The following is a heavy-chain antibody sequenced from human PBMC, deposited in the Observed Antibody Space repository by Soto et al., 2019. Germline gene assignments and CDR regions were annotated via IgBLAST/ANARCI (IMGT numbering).Heavy chain of an antibody. Sequence: GGSLRLSCAASGFTFSSYSMNWVRQAPGKGLEWISYISSSSNTIYYADSVKGRFTISRDNAKNSLYLQMNSLRAEDAAVYYCARESRAAYWGQGARVTVSS. CDR2: ISSSSNTI. J-gene: IGHJ4*02. V-gene: IGHV3-48*01. D-gene: IGHD3-10*01. CDR3: ARESRAAY. CDR1: GFTFSSYS.